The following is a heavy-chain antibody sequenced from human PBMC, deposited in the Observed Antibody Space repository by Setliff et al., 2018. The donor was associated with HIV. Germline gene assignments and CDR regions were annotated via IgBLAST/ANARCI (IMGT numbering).Heavy chain of an antibody. J-gene: IGHJ4*02. CDR1: GYTFTGYY. D-gene: IGHD3-22*01. CDR3: ARGMDYYDTSGYYQYYFDY. V-gene: IGHV1-2*02. Sequence: ASVKVSCKASGYTFTGYYMHWVRQAPGQGLEWMGWINPNSGGTNYAQKFQGRLTMTRDTSTNTVYMELSRLRSDDTAVYYCARGMDYYDTSGYYQYYFDYWGQGTLVTVSS. CDR2: INPNSGGT.